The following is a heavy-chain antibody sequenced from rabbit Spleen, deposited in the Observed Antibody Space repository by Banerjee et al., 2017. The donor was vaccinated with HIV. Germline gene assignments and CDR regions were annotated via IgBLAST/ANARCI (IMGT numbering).Heavy chain of an antibody. CDR3: ARDTGSSFSSYGRDL. CDR2: IDAATSDNS. J-gene: IGHJ6*01. D-gene: IGHD8-1*01. CDR1: GFSFSGGYW. V-gene: IGHV1S45*01. Sequence: QEQLVESGGGLVKPEGSLTLTCTASGFSFSGGYWMCWVRQAPAKGLESIACIDAATSDNSYYTNWAKGRFTISKTSSTTVTLQMTSLTVADTATYFCARDTGSSFSSYGRDLWGPGTLV.